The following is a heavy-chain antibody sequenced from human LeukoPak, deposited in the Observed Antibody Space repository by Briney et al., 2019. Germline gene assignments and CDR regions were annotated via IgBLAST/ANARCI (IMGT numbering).Heavy chain of an antibody. V-gene: IGHV3-30*02. CDR3: TTEPPMDFFVVLPA. CDR2: IRYDGSNK. D-gene: IGHD2-2*01. Sequence: GSLRLSCAASGFTFSSYGMHWVRQAPGKGLEWVAFIRYDGSNKYYADSVKGRFTISRDNSKNTLYLQMNSLKTEDTAVYYCTTEPPMDFFVVLPAWGQGTLVTVSS. J-gene: IGHJ5*02. CDR1: GFTFSSYG.